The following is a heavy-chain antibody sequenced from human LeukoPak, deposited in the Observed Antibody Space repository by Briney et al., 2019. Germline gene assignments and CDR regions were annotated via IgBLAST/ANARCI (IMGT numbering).Heavy chain of an antibody. D-gene: IGHD1-26*01. Sequence: PSETLSLTCTVSGGSISTGNVYWGWVRQPPGKGLEWIADISYTGRTYYNPSLQSRVAISIDTSKNQFSLNLNSVSAADTAVYYCARHVSGTYQFDPWGQGTLVTVSS. CDR3: ARHVSGTYQFDP. J-gene: IGHJ5*02. V-gene: IGHV4-39*01. CDR1: GGSISTGNVY. CDR2: ISYTGRT.